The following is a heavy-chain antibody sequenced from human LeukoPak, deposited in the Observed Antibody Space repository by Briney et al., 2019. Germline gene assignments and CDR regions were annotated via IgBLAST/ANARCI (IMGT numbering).Heavy chain of an antibody. V-gene: IGHV5-51*01. Sequence: GESLKISCTGSGHSFTNYWNGWVRQMPGKALEWMGIIYFGDSTTRYSPSFQGQVTISTDKSTATAYLQWSCLKASDTAVYYCSGARHGNTYFDDWGQGTLVTVSS. CDR1: GHSFTNYW. J-gene: IGHJ4*02. CDR2: IYFGDSTT. CDR3: SGARHGNTYFDD. D-gene: IGHD4-23*01.